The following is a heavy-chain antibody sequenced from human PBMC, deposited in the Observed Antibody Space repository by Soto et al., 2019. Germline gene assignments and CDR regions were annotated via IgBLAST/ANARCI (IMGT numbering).Heavy chain of an antibody. CDR1: GFTFSSYA. CDR2: ISYDGSNK. V-gene: IGHV3-30-3*01. CDR3: ARQGTKRLTSGDDAFDI. D-gene: IGHD3-16*01. J-gene: IGHJ3*02. Sequence: GGSLRLSCAASGFTFSSYAMHWVRQAPGKGLEWVAVISYDGSNKYYADSMKGRFTISRDNSKNTLYLQMNSLRAEDTAVYYCARQGTKRLTSGDDAFDIWGQGTMVTVSS.